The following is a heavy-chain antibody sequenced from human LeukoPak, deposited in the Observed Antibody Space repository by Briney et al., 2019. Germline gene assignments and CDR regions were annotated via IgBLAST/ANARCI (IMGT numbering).Heavy chain of an antibody. D-gene: IGHD3/OR15-3a*01. V-gene: IGHV4-59*01. J-gene: IGHJ5*02. Sequence: SETLSLTCTVSGDSISSYYWSWIRQPPGRGLEWIGYIYYSGSTNYNPSLKSRVTMSVDTSKNQFSLKLSSVTAADTAVYYCARDRTGDNWFDPWGQGTLVTVSS. CDR3: ARDRTGDNWFDP. CDR1: GDSISSYY. CDR2: IYYSGST.